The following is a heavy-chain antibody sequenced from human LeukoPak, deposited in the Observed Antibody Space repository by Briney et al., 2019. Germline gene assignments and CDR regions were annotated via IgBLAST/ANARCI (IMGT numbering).Heavy chain of an antibody. D-gene: IGHD2/OR15-2a*01. J-gene: IGHJ4*02. V-gene: IGHV4-38-2*02. CDR2: IYHSGST. Sequence: SETLSLTCTVSGYSISSGYYWGWIRQPPGKGLEWIGSIYHSGSTYYNPSLKSRVTISVDTSKSQFSLKLSSVTAADTAVYYCARDVSYWGQGTLVTVSS. CDR1: GYSISSGYY. CDR3: ARDVSY.